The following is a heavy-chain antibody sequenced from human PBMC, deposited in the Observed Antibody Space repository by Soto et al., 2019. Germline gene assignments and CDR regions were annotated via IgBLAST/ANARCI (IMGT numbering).Heavy chain of an antibody. CDR3: ATLPRTIERTPAAIWSFDS. Sequence: GASVKVSCKASGYTFTGYYMHWVRQAPGKGLEWMGGLDAEDGETIYAQKLQGRGTMTEDTSTDTAYMELSSLTSEDTAMYYCATLPRTIERTPAAIWSFDSWGQGTLVTVSS. CDR2: LDAEDGET. J-gene: IGHJ4*02. D-gene: IGHD2-2*01. CDR1: GYTFTGYY. V-gene: IGHV1-24*01.